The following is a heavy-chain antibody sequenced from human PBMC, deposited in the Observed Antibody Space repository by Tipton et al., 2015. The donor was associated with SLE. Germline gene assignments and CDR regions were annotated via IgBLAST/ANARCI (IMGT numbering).Heavy chain of an antibody. D-gene: IGHD3-3*01. Sequence: TLSLTCTVSGGSISSHYWSWIRQPPGKGLEWIGEINHSGSTNYNPSLKSRVTISVDTSKNQFSLKLSSVTAADTAVYYCAREHYDFWSGSDGMDVWGQGTTVTVSS. J-gene: IGHJ6*02. CDR1: GGSISSHY. CDR3: AREHYDFWSGSDGMDV. V-gene: IGHV4-59*11. CDR2: INHSGST.